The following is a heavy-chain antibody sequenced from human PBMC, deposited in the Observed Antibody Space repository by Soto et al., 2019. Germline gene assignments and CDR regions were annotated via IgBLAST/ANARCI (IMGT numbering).Heavy chain of an antibody. J-gene: IGHJ6*02. Sequence: PSETLSLTCTVSGDSISSGGYYWSWIRQHPGKGLEWIGYIYYSGSTYYNPSLKSRVTISVDTSKNQFSLKLSSVTAADTAVYYCARFAYYYDSSGSTIPFGMDVWGQGTTVTVSS. CDR2: IYYSGST. V-gene: IGHV4-31*03. CDR3: ARFAYYYDSSGSTIPFGMDV. CDR1: GDSISSGGYY. D-gene: IGHD3-22*01.